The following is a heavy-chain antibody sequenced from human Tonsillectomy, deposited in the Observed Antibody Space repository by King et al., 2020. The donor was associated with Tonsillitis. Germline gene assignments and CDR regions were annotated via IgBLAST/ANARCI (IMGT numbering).Heavy chain of an antibody. J-gene: IGHJ4*02. CDR1: GFTFSDFY. Sequence: VQLVESGGGLVKPGGSLRLSCAASGFTFSDFYMSWIRQAPGKGLEWISYISSTSSYTIYADSVRGRFTISRDNAKNSLYLQLNSLRAEDTAVYYCARGNTYGGYFFFDFWGQGSLVTVSS. V-gene: IGHV3-11*06. CDR2: ISSTSSYT. D-gene: IGHD4-23*01. CDR3: ARGNTYGGYFFFDF.